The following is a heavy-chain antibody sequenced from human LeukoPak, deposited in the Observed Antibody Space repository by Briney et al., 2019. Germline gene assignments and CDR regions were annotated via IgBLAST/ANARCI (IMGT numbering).Heavy chain of an antibody. D-gene: IGHD6-13*01. CDR1: GFTFSTYG. CDR3: AKTGGIAAAR. CDR2: ISGSRGST. V-gene: IGHV3-23*01. Sequence: GGSLRLSCSASGFTFSTYGMTWGRQAPGKGLEWVSAISGSRGSTYYADSVKGRFTISRDNSKNTLYLQMNSLGAEDTALYYCAKTGGIAAARWGQGTLVTASS. J-gene: IGHJ4*02.